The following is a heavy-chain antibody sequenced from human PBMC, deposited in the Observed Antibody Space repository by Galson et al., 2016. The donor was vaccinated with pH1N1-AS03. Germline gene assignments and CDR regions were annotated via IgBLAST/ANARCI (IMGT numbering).Heavy chain of an antibody. CDR1: GYTFTSYD. D-gene: IGHD3-10*01. CDR3: ASDSHTMVRASY. V-gene: IGHV1-8*01. CDR2: MNPNSDNT. J-gene: IGHJ4*02. Sequence: SVKVSCKASGYTFTSYDINWVRQATGQGLEWMGWMNPNSDNTGYAQKFQGRVTMTRNTSITTAYMELSSLKSEDTAVYYCASDSHTMVRASYWGQGTLVIVSS.